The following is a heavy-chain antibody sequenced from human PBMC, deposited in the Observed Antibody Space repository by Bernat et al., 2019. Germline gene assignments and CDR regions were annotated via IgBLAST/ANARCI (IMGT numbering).Heavy chain of an antibody. D-gene: IGHD1-26*01. Sequence: QVQLVQSGAEVKKPGASVKVSCKASGYTFSGYYIHWVRQAPGQGLEWMGRINPNSGGTNYAQKFQGRVTMTRDTSISTAYMELSRLRSDDTAVYYCARLVKFDSSEGGPWGQGTLVTVSS. CDR2: INPNSGGT. V-gene: IGHV1-2*06. CDR3: ARLVKFDSSEGGP. CDR1: GYTFSGYY. J-gene: IGHJ5*02.